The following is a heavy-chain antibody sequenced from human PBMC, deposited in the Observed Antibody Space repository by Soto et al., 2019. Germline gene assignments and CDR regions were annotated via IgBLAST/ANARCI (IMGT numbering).Heavy chain of an antibody. CDR2: ISAYNGNT. V-gene: IGHV1-18*04. CDR3: ARDIRITIFGVVTSPPLPMDV. J-gene: IGHJ6*02. D-gene: IGHD3-3*01. Sequence: ASVKVSCKASGYTFTSYGISWVRQAPGQGLEWMGWISAYNGNTNYAQKLQGRVTMTTDTSTSTAYMELRSLRSDDTAVYYCARDIRITIFGVVTSPPLPMDVWGQGTTVTVSS. CDR1: GYTFTSYG.